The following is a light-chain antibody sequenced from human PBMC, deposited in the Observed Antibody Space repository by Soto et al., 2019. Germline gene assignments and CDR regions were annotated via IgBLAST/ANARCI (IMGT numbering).Light chain of an antibody. J-gene: IGLJ1*01. CDR3: CSYAGSSTYV. Sequence: QSVLTQPASVSGSPGQSITISCTGTSNDVGSYNLVSWYQQHPGKAPKLMICEVSKRPSGVSNRFSGSKSGNTASLTISGLQAEDEADYYCCSYAGSSTYVFGTGTKVTVL. CDR2: EVS. CDR1: SNDVGSYNL. V-gene: IGLV2-23*02.